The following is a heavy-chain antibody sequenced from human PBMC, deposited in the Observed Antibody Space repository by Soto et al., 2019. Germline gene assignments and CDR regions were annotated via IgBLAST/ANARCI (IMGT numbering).Heavy chain of an antibody. CDR3: AKGYLFCSGGNCYGPVDY. CDR1: GFSFSDFG. CDR2: VSYDGNNK. V-gene: IGHV3-30*18. Sequence: PGGSLRLSCEASGFSFSDFGMYWVRQAPGKGLEWVATVSYDGNNKYYVDSVKGRFTISRDNSKNTLYLQMNSLRAEDTAVYYCAKGYLFCSGGNCYGPVDYWGQGTLVTVSS. J-gene: IGHJ4*02. D-gene: IGHD2-15*01.